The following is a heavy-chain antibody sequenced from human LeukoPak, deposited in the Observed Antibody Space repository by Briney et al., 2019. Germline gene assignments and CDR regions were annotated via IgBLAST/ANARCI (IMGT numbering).Heavy chain of an antibody. V-gene: IGHV3-7*01. D-gene: IGHD6-19*01. CDR3: VTSKGAGYFDY. J-gene: IGHJ4*02. CDR1: GFTFSSYW. CDR2: IKTDGSQI. Sequence: QPGGSLRLSCVASGFTFSSYWVTWVRQAPGKGLEWVANIKTDGSQIYYVDSVKGRFTISRDNAKNSLYLQMNSLRAEDTAVYYCVTSKGAGYFDYWGQGTLVTVSS.